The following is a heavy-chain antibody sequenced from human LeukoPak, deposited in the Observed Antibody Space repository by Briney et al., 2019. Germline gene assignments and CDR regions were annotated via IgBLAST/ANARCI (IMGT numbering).Heavy chain of an antibody. Sequence: GGSLRLSCAASGFTFSSYSMNWVRQAPGKGLEWVSSISSSSSYIYYADSVKGRFTISRDNAKNSLYLRMNSLRAEDTAVYYCTRFPRGGGSNFGNYWGQGTLVTVTS. CDR1: GFTFSSYS. CDR2: ISSSSSYI. J-gene: IGHJ4*02. D-gene: IGHD3-10*01. V-gene: IGHV3-21*01. CDR3: TRFPRGGGSNFGNY.